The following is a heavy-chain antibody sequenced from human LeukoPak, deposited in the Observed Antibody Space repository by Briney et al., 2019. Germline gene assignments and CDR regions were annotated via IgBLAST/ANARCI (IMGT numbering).Heavy chain of an antibody. CDR3: SKVVRVKIHSNYTQNFDY. CDR2: ISYDGTNK. CDR1: GLNLNKYG. V-gene: IGHV3-30*03. J-gene: IGHJ4*02. Sequence: GGSLRLSCGACGLNLNKYGMQWVRQAPGKGLEWVAAISYDGTNKYYADSVKGRFTISRDNSKNTLYLQMNSLRQQHESPYPCSKVVRVKIHSNYTQNFDYWGQGTLVTVSS. D-gene: IGHD4/OR15-4a*01.